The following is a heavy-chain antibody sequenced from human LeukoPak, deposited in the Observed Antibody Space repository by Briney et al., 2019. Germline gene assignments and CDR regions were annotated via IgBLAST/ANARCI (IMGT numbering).Heavy chain of an antibody. CDR1: GYTFTGYY. J-gene: IGHJ6*03. V-gene: IGHV1-2*02. CDR3: ARALYFYYVYMGV. CDR2: INPKSGGT. Sequence: GASVKVSCKASGYTFTGYYMLWVGQAPGQGLEWMGWINPKSGGTNYAQKFQGRVSMTRDTSISTAHMELSRLRADDTAVYYCARALYFYYVYMGVWGKGTTVTISS.